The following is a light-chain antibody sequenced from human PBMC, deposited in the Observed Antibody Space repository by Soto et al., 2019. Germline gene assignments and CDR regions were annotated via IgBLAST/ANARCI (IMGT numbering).Light chain of an antibody. CDR3: SSYTSSSTPYV. CDR2: DVS. V-gene: IGLV2-14*01. J-gene: IGLJ1*01. CDR1: SNDVGGYNY. Sequence: QSALTQPASVSGSPGQSITISCTGTSNDVGGYNYVSWYQQHPGKAPKLMIYDVSNRPSGVSNRFSGSKSGNTASLTISGLQAEDEADYYCSSYTSSSTPYVFGTGTKVTV.